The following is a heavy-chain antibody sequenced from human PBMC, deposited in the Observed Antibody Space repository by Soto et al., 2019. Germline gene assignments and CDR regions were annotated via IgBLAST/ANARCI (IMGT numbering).Heavy chain of an antibody. CDR3: ARQGVGELFPFDY. Sequence: SETLSLTCTVSGGSISSSSYYWGWIRQPPGKGLEWIGSIYYSGSTYYNPSLKSRVTISVDTSKNQFSLKLSSVTAADTAVYYCARQGVGELFPFDYWGQGTLVTV. V-gene: IGHV4-39*01. D-gene: IGHD3-10*01. CDR1: GGSISSSSYY. J-gene: IGHJ4*02. CDR2: IYYSGST.